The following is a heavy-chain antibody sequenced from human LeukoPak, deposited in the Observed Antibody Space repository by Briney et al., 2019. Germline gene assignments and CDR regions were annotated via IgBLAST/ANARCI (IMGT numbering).Heavy chain of an antibody. V-gene: IGHV3-48*04. CDR2: ISSSSSTI. CDR3: ARLPIVVITSGGY. Sequence: GGSLRLSCAASGFTFSSYSMNWVRQAPGKGLEWVSYISSSSSTIYYADSVKGRFTISRDNAKNSLYLQMNSLRAEDTAVYYCARLPIVVITSGGYWGQGTLVTVSS. J-gene: IGHJ4*02. D-gene: IGHD3-22*01. CDR1: GFTFSSYS.